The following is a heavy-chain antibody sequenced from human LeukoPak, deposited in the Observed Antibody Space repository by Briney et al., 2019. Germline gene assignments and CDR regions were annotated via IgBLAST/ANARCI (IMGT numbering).Heavy chain of an antibody. D-gene: IGHD6-13*01. CDR1: GFTFSDYY. J-gene: IGHJ6*02. Sequence: PGGSLRLSCAASGFTFSDYYMSWIRQAPGKGLEWVSYISSSSSYTNYADSVKGRFTISRDNAKSSLYLQMNSLRAEDTAVYYCARKRIAAAGFYYYYYGMDVWGQGTTVTVSS. V-gene: IGHV3-11*03. CDR3: ARKRIAAAGFYYYYYGMDV. CDR2: ISSSSSYT.